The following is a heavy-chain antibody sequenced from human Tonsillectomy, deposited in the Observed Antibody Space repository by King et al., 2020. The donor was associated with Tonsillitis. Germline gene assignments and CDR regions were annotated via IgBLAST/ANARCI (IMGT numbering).Heavy chain of an antibody. J-gene: IGHJ6*02. V-gene: IGHV4-34*01. CDR2: IKHTGSP. CDR1: GGSFSDYY. D-gene: IGHD6-13*01. Sequence: VQLQQWGAGVLKPSETLSLTCSVYGGSFSDYYWNWIRQPPGKGLESIGEIKHTGSPYYNPSLHSRVTISVDTSKNQFSLKLSSVTAADTGVYYCARGVDGAADGAWSGGRRKYHYSSFMDVWGQGTAVTVS. CDR3: ARGVDGAADGAWSGGRRKYHYSSFMDV.